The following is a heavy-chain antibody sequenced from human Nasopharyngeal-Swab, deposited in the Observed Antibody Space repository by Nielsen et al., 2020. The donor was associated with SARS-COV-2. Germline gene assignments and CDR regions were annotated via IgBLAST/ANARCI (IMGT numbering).Heavy chain of an antibody. V-gene: IGHV3-21*01. CDR2: ISSSSSYI. Sequence: GESLKISCAASGFTFSSYSMNWVRQAPGKGLEWVSSISSSSSYIYYADSVKGRFTISRDNAKNSLYLQMNSLRAEDTAVYYCARDPGSSWYGPSYWYFDFWGRGTLVTVSS. D-gene: IGHD6-13*01. J-gene: IGHJ2*01. CDR1: GFTFSSYS. CDR3: ARDPGSSWYGPSYWYFDF.